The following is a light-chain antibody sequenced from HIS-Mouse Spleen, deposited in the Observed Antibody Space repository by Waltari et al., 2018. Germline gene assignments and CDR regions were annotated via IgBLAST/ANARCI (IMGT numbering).Light chain of an antibody. Sequence: QSALTQPASVSGSPGQSITISCTGTSSDVGGYNYVSWYQQHPGKAPKLMIYEVSNRPSGVYNRFSGSKCGNTASLTISGLQAEDEADYYCSSYTSSSTLGFGGGTKLTVL. CDR3: SSYTSSSTLG. J-gene: IGLJ3*02. CDR2: EVS. V-gene: IGLV2-14*01. CDR1: SSDVGGYNY.